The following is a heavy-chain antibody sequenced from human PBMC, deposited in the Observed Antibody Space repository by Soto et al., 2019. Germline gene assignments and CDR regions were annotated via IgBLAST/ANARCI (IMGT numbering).Heavy chain of an antibody. Sequence: EVQLLESGGGLVQPGGSLRLSCAASGFTFSSYAMSWVRQAPGKGLEWVSAISGSGGSTYYADSVKGRFTISRDNSKNTLYLQMNSLRAEDTAVYYCAKGYDGSGSYLYYFDYWGQGTLVTVSS. CDR1: GFTFSSYA. D-gene: IGHD3-10*01. CDR3: AKGYDGSGSYLYYFDY. J-gene: IGHJ4*02. CDR2: ISGSGGST. V-gene: IGHV3-23*01.